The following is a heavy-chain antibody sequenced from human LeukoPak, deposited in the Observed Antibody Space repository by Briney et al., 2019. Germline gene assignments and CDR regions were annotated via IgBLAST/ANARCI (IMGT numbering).Heavy chain of an antibody. CDR3: ANVDDILTGYYPNYYYYYMDV. D-gene: IGHD3-9*01. CDR2: ISGSGGST. V-gene: IGHV3-23*01. CDR1: GFTFSSYG. Sequence: GSVSVSCKASGFTFSSYGMSGGAQAPGKGLEGGSAISGSGGSTYYADSVTGRFTISRDNSKNTLYLQMNRLRAEDTAVYYCANVDDILTGYYPNYYYYYMDVWGKGTTVTISS. J-gene: IGHJ6*03.